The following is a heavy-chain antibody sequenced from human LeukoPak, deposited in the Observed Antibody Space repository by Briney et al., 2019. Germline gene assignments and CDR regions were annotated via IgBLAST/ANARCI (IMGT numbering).Heavy chain of an antibody. CDR2: VSSDGTIT. D-gene: IGHD3-22*01. J-gene: IGHJ4*02. Sequence: GGSLRLSCAVSGFTFSSYWMHWVRQAPGKGLVWVSRVSSDGTITNYADSVKGRFTISRDNAKNTLYLQMNRLRVDDTAVYYCARATYYYHSGGYYYLGPFDYWGQGTQVTVSS. CDR1: GFTFSSYW. V-gene: IGHV3-74*01. CDR3: ARATYYYHSGGYYYLGPFDY.